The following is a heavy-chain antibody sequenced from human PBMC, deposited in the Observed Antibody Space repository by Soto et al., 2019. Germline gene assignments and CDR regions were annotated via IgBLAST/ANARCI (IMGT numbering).Heavy chain of an antibody. J-gene: IGHJ2*01. V-gene: IGHV3-73*02. D-gene: IGHD3-22*01. CDR1: GFTLSGSA. Sequence: EEQLVESGGGLVQPGGSLKLSCAASGFTLSGSAIHWVRQASGKGLEWVGRIRSKDNNYATAYAASVKGRFTISRDDSGNTAYLHMNSLNTEDTAVYYCTRPSEDRSGYEWFFGLWGRGTLVTVSS. CDR3: TRPSEDRSGYEWFFGL. CDR2: IRSKDNNYAT.